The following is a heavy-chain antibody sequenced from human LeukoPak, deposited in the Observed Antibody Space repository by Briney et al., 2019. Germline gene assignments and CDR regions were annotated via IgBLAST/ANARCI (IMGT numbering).Heavy chain of an antibody. CDR3: ARNQEIDYYDSSGFYWGVEY. D-gene: IGHD3-22*01. CDR1: GFTFSSYS. V-gene: IGHV3-48*01. Sequence: GGSLRLSCAASGFTFSSYSMNWVRQAPGKGLEWVSYISGGGGTIYYADSVKGRFTISRDNAKNSLNLQMDSLRVEDTAVYYCARNQEIDYYDSSGFYWGVEYWGQGTLVTVSS. CDR2: ISGGGGTI. J-gene: IGHJ4*02.